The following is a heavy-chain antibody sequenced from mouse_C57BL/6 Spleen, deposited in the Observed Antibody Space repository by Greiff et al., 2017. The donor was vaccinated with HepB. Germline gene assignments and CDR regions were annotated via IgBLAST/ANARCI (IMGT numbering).Heavy chain of an antibody. CDR3: ARDYYGPSGFAY. CDR1: GYTFTDYY. CDR2: INPNNGGT. J-gene: IGHJ3*01. D-gene: IGHD1-1*01. V-gene: IGHV1-26*01. Sequence: VQLQQSGPELVKPGASVKISCKASGYTFTDYYMNWVKQSHGKSLEWIGDINPNNGGTSYNQKFKGKATLTVDKSSSTAYMELRSLTSVDSAVYYCARDYYGPSGFAYWGQGTLVTVSA.